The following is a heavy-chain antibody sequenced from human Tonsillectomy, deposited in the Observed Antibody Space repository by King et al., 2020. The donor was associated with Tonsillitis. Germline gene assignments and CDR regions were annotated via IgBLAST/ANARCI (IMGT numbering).Heavy chain of an antibody. CDR2: IFHTGST. Sequence: VQLQESGPGLVKPSGTLSLTCAVSAFSISSGWYWGWIRQSPEKGLEWIGSIFHTGSTYYNPPLKSRVTMSIDTSKNQFSLRLSSVTAADTAVYNCVRDWGRAVAGFSLSRAFDYWGQGTLVTVSS. V-gene: IGHV4-38-2*02. J-gene: IGHJ4*02. D-gene: IGHD6-19*01. CDR3: VRDWGRAVAGFSLSRAFDY. CDR1: AFSISSGWY.